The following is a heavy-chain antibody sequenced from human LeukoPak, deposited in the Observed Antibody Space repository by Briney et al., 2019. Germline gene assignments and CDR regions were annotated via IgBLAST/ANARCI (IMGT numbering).Heavy chain of an antibody. Sequence: PSQTLSLTCAVSGGSISSGGYSWSWIRQPPGKGLEWIGYIYYSGSTNYNPSLKSRVTISVDTSKNQFSLKLSSVTAADTAVYYCARVGGWYLYDYWGQGTLVTVSS. CDR3: ARVGGWYLYDY. CDR2: IYYSGST. V-gene: IGHV4-30-4*07. D-gene: IGHD6-19*01. J-gene: IGHJ4*02. CDR1: GGSISSGGYS.